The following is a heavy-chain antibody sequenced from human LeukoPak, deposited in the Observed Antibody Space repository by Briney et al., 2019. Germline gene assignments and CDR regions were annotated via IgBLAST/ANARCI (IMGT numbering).Heavy chain of an antibody. CDR2: IYYSGST. CDR3: ARHRYYYRSGSYYGAPYYMDV. D-gene: IGHD3-10*01. Sequence: PSETLSLTCTVSGGSISSSSYYWGWIRQPPGKGLEWIGSIYYSGSTYYNPSPKSRVTISVDTSKNQFSLKLSSVTAADTAVYYCARHRYYYRSGSYYGAPYYMDVWGKGTTVTISS. V-gene: IGHV4-39*01. J-gene: IGHJ6*03. CDR1: GGSISSSSYY.